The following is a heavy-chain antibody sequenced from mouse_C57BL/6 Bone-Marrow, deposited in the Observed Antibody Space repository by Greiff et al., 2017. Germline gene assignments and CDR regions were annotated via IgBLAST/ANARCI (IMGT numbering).Heavy chain of an antibody. Sequence: VQLQQPGAELVKPGASVKMSCKASGYTFTSYWITWVKQRPGQGLEWIGDIYPGSGSTNYNEKFKSKATLTVDTSSSTAYMQLSSLTSDDSSVYCCARCDITSVVATRWYFGVWGTGTTVTVSS. CDR1: GYTFTSYW. CDR2: IYPGSGST. V-gene: IGHV1-55*01. J-gene: IGHJ1*03. D-gene: IGHD1-1*01. CDR3: ARCDITSVVATRWYFGV.